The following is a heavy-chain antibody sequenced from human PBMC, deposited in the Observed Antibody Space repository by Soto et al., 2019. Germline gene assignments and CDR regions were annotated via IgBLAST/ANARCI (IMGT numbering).Heavy chain of an antibody. D-gene: IGHD2-21*01. Sequence: GGSLRLSCAASGFTFISYAMHWVRQAPGKGLEWVAIISYDGSTEYYADSVKGRFTISRDNSKNTLYLQMNSLKDEDTAVYYCAREPPGLGEISNFYYGLDVWGQGTTVTVSS. CDR3: AREPPGLGEISNFYYGLDV. CDR1: GFTFISYA. J-gene: IGHJ6*02. V-gene: IGHV3-30-3*01. CDR2: ISYDGSTE.